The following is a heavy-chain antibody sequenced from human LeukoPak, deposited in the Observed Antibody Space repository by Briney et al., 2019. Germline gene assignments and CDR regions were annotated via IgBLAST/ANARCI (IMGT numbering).Heavy chain of an antibody. CDR3: ARGRLWFGELSPNFDY. CDR2: ISYDGSKR. CDR1: GFTFSTYS. J-gene: IGHJ4*02. D-gene: IGHD3-10*01. V-gene: IGHV3-30*04. Sequence: GGSLRLSCAASGFTFSTYSMHWVRQAPGKGLQWVALISYDGSKRYYTDSVEGRFTISRDNSKNTLYLQMNSLRAEDTAVYYCARGRLWFGELSPNFDYWGQGTLVTVSS.